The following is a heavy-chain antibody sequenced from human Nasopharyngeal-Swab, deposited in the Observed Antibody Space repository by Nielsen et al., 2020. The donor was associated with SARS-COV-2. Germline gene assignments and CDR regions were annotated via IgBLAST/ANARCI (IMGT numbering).Heavy chain of an antibody. V-gene: IGHV3-21*01. Sequence: GGSLRLSCAASGFTFSSYSMNWVRQAPGKGLEWVSSISSSSSYIYYADSVKGRFTISRDNAKNSLYLQMNSLRAEDTAVYYCARGPTIFGVVIDHWGQGTLVTVSS. CDR3: ARGPTIFGVVIDH. CDR2: ISSSSSYI. D-gene: IGHD3-3*01. CDR1: GFTFSSYS. J-gene: IGHJ4*02.